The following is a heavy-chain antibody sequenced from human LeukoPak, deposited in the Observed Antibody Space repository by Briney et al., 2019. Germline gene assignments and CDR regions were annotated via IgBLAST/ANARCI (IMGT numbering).Heavy chain of an antibody. CDR1: GYTFTSYG. D-gene: IGHD2-2*01. CDR3: ARALGYCSSTSCYVSTFPFDP. J-gene: IGHJ5*02. CDR2: ISAYNGNT. Sequence: ASVKVSCKASGYTFTSYGISWVRQAPGQGLEWMGWISAYNGNTNYAQKLQGRVTMTTDTSTSTAYMELRSPRSDDTAVYYCARALGYCSSTSCYVSTFPFDPWGQGTLVTVSS. V-gene: IGHV1-18*01.